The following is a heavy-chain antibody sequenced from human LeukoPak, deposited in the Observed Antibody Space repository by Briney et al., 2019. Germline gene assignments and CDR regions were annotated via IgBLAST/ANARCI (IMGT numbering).Heavy chain of an antibody. CDR2: INHSGST. CDR3: ARPIIAAAGPFDY. Sequence: SETLSLTCAVYGRSFSGYYWSWIRRPPGKGLEWNGEINHSGSTNYNPSLKSRVTISVDTSKNQFSLKLSSVTAADTAVYYCARPIIAAAGPFDYWGQGTLVTVSS. V-gene: IGHV4-34*01. CDR1: GRSFSGYY. J-gene: IGHJ4*02. D-gene: IGHD6-13*01.